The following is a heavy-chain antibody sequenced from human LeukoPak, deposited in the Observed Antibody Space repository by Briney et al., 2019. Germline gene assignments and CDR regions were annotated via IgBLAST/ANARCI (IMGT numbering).Heavy chain of an antibody. Sequence: PGRSLRLSCAASGFTFSSYAMHSVRQAPGKGLEWVAIISYDVTNKFYADTVKGRFTISRDNSKNTLYLQVNSLRTEDTAVYYCANGDSGSYSFDYWGQGTLVTVSS. J-gene: IGHJ4*02. CDR1: GFTFSSYA. V-gene: IGHV3-30*18. CDR2: ISYDVTNK. CDR3: ANGDSGSYSFDY. D-gene: IGHD1-26*01.